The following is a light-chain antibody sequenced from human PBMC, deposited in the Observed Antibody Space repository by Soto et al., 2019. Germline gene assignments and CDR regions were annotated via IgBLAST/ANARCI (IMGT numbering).Light chain of an antibody. V-gene: IGLV2-14*03. J-gene: IGLJ1*01. Sequence: QSALTQPASVSGSPGQSITISCTGSSSDIGGYNYVSWYQHDPGKAPKLMIYDVNNRPSGVSNRFSGSKSGNTASLTISGLQAEDEADYFCGSYTSSNTLVFGSGTKLTV. CDR3: GSYTSSNTLV. CDR2: DVN. CDR1: SSDIGGYNY.